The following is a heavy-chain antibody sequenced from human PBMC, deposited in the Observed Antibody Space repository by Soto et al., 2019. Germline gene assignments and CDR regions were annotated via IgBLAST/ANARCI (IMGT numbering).Heavy chain of an antibody. CDR3: AHIAYAWVLGGFDY. CDR2: LISKDEK. J-gene: IGHJ4*02. CDR1: GFQLSHAGLG. V-gene: IGHV2-26*01. Sequence: SGPTLVNPAATLTLTCTVSGFQLSHAGLGVSWIRQPPGKALEWLAHLISKDEKSYSTSLKSRLTITKDTSKNQVVLTMTNLDPVDTATYYCAHIAYAWVLGGFDYWGQGTLVTVPQ. D-gene: IGHD3-16*01.